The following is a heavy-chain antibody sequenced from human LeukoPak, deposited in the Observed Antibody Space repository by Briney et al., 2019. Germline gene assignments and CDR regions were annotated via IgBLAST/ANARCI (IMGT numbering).Heavy chain of an antibody. CDR1: GGSISSSNYY. D-gene: IGHD1-1*01. Sequence: SETLPLTCTVSGGSISSSNYYWGWIRQPPGKGLEWIGSIYYSGSTYYNPSLKSRVTISVDVSKNQFSLKLTSVAAADTAVYYCAREQLALDYWGQGTLVTVSS. CDR2: IYYSGST. V-gene: IGHV4-39*02. CDR3: AREQLALDY. J-gene: IGHJ4*02.